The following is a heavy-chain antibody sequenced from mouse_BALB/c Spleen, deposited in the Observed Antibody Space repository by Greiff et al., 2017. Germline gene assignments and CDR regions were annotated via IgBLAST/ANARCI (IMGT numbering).Heavy chain of an antibody. Sequence: EVQGVESGPGLVKPSQSLSLTCTVTGYSITSDYAWNWIRQFPGNKLEWMGYISYSGSTSYNPSLKSRISITRDTSKNQFFLQLNSVTTEDTATYYCARGYYGSRAWFAYWGQGTLVTVSA. CDR3: ARGYYGSRAWFAY. J-gene: IGHJ3*01. CDR1: GYSITSDYA. V-gene: IGHV3-2*02. CDR2: ISYSGST. D-gene: IGHD1-1*01.